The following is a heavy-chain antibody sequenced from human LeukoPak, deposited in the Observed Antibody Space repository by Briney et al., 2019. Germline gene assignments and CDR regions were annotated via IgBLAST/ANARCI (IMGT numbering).Heavy chain of an antibody. D-gene: IGHD2-2*01. J-gene: IGHJ3*02. CDR3: ARDSTYAFDI. Sequence: GGSLSLSCAASGFTFSSYSMNWVRQAPGKGLEWISYFSTSSGTISYADSVKGRFTISRDNAKNSLYLQMNSLRAEDTAVYYCARDSTYAFDIWGQGTMVTVSS. CDR2: FSTSSGTI. V-gene: IGHV3-48*01. CDR1: GFTFSSYS.